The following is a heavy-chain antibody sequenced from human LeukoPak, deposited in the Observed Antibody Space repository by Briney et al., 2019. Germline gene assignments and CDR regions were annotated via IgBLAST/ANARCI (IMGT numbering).Heavy chain of an antibody. D-gene: IGHD5-24*01. CDR3: ARHSRWLQSFYFDY. CDR2: IYYSGST. CDR1: GFTFSSYSMN. V-gene: IGHV4-39*01. Sequence: GSLRLSCAASGFTFSSYSMNWVRQPPGKGLEWIGSIYYSGSTYYNPSLKSRVTISVDTSKNQFSLKLSSVTAADTAVYYCARHSRWLQSFYFDYWGQGTLVTVSS. J-gene: IGHJ4*02.